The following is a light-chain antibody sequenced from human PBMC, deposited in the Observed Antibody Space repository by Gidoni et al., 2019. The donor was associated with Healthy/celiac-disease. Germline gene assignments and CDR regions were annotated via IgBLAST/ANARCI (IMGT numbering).Light chain of an antibody. CDR2: DAS. V-gene: IGKV3-11*01. CDR3: QQRSNWPLIT. CDR1: QSVSSY. J-gene: IGKJ5*01. Sequence: EIVLTHSPATLSLSPGERATLSCRASQSVSSYLAWYQQKPGQAPRLLIYDASNRATGIPARFSGSGSGTDFTLTISSLEPEDFAVYYCQQRSNWPLITLGQGTRLEIK.